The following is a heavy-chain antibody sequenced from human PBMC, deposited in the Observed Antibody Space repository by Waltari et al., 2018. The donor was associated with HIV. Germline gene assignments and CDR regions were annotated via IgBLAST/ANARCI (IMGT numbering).Heavy chain of an antibody. J-gene: IGHJ3*02. CDR1: GYTFTNYW. D-gene: IGHD3-22*01. CDR3: ARLFYYDTTGYINNAFDI. CDR2: IYPFDSDT. Sequence: EVQLVQSGAEVRKSGASLKISCKASGYTFTNYWIAWVRQMSGEGLEWMGIIYPFDSDTRYNPSFEGQITISADKSLATAYLEWSNLNASDAAIYYCARLFYYDTTGYINNAFDIWGQGTVVTVS. V-gene: IGHV5-51*03.